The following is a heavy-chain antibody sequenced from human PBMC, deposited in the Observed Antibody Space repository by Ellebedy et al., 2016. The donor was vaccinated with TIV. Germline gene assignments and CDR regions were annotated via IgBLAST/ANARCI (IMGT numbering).Heavy chain of an antibody. Sequence: PGGSLRLSCAASGFTFSSYGMNWVRQAPGKGLEWVSYISSSSSTVHYADSVQGRFIVSRDNAKNSLFLQMNSLRAEDPAVYYCARDPLRLTGYTTSWCDFWGQGTLVTVSS. V-gene: IGHV3-48*04. CDR2: ISSSSSTV. CDR1: GFTFSSYG. D-gene: IGHD6-13*01. J-gene: IGHJ5*01. CDR3: ARDPLRLTGYTTSWCDF.